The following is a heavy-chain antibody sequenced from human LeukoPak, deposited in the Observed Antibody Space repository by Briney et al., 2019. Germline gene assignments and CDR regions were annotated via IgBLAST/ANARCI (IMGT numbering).Heavy chain of an antibody. CDR3: ARDAVYDSSGYPLDP. D-gene: IGHD3-22*01. V-gene: IGHV4-4*07. J-gene: IGHJ5*02. CDR1: GGSISSYY. CDR2: IYTSGST. Sequence: PSETLSLTCTVSGGSISSYYWSWIRQPAGKGLEWIGRIYTSGSTNYNPSLKSRVTMSVDTSKNQFSLKLSSVTAADTAVYYCARDAVYDSSGYPLDPWGQRTLVTVSS.